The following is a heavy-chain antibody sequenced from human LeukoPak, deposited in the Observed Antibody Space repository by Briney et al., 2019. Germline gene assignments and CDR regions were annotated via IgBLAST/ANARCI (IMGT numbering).Heavy chain of an antibody. CDR3: ARDNPPDY. J-gene: IGHJ4*02. CDR2: IKQDGSEK. V-gene: IGHV3-7*03. Sequence: GGSLRLSCAASGFTFSDYYMTWVRQAPGKGLEWVANIKQDGSEKSYVESVRGRFTISRDNAKNSLYLQLNSLRAEDTALYYCARDNPPDYWGQGTLVTVSS. CDR1: GFTFSDYY.